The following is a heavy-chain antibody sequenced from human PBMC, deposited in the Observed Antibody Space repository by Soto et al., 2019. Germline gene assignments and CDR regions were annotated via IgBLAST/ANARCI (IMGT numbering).Heavy chain of an antibody. CDR3: AKLVGGVKAIGAPGDWLDP. Sequence: QVQLVESGGGVVQPGDSLRLSCAASGFMFSGYGMHWIRQAPGKGLEWVAVISHDGSEKYYGDSVKGRCTVSRDNSNNTLFLQIDSLRAEDTAVYYCAKLVGGVKAIGAPGDWLDPWGQGTLVTSPQ. V-gene: IGHV3-30*18. CDR1: GFMFSGYG. CDR2: ISHDGSEK. D-gene: IGHD3-3*01. J-gene: IGHJ5*02.